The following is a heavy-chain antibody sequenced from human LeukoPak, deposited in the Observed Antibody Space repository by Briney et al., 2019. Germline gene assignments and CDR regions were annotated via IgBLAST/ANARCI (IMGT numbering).Heavy chain of an antibody. J-gene: IGHJ4*02. D-gene: IGHD3/OR15-3a*01. V-gene: IGHV4-34*01. CDR2: INHSGST. CDR3: ARQTGSGLFTLP. CDR1: GGSFSGYY. Sequence: SETLSLTCAVYGGSFSGYYWSWIRQPPGKGLEWIGEINHSGSTNYNPSLKSRVTISIDTSKNQISLRLTSVTAADTAMYYCARQTGSGLFTLPGGQGTLVTVSS.